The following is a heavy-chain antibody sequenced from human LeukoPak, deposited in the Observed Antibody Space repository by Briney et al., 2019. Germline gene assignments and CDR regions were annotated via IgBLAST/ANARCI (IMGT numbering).Heavy chain of an antibody. CDR1: GFTFSSYG. V-gene: IGHV3-30*18. D-gene: IGHD3-9*01. J-gene: IGHJ4*02. Sequence: PGGSLRLSCAASGFTFSSYGMHWVRQAPGKGLEWVAVISYDGSNKYYADSVKGRFTISRDNSKNTLYQQMNSLRAEDTAVYYCAKDRVGGILTGYIDYWGQGTLVTVSS. CDR3: AKDRVGGILTGYIDY. CDR2: ISYDGSNK.